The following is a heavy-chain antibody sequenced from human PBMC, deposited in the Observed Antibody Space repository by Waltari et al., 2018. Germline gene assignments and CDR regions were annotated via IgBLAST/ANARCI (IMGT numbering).Heavy chain of an antibody. J-gene: IGHJ5*02. D-gene: IGHD6-13*01. CDR1: GYTFTGYY. Sequence: QVQLVQSGAEVKKPGASVKVSCKASGYTFTGYYMHWPRQAPGQGLEWMGRINPNSGGTNYAQKFQGRVTMTRDTSISTAYMELSRLRSDDTAVYYCARLIAAAGTVDWFDPWGQGTLVTVSS. V-gene: IGHV1-2*06. CDR2: INPNSGGT. CDR3: ARLIAAAGTVDWFDP.